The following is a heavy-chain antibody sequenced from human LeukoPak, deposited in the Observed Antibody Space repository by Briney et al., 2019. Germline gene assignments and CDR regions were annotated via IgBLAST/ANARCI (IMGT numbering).Heavy chain of an antibody. CDR3: ARARTNYDFWTGFDY. CDR1: GYTFTSYY. D-gene: IGHD3-3*01. CDR2: INPSGGST. Sequence: ASVKVSCKASGYTFTSYYMHWVRQAPGQGLEWMGIINPSGGSTSYAQKFQGRVTMTRDTSTSTVYMELSSLRSEDTAVYYCARARTNYDFWTGFDYWGRGTLVTVS. J-gene: IGHJ4*02. V-gene: IGHV1-46*01.